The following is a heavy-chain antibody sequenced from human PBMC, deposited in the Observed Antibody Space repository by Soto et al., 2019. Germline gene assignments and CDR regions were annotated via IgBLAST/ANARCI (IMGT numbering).Heavy chain of an antibody. J-gene: IGHJ4*02. D-gene: IGHD5-12*01. V-gene: IGHV3-21*01. CDR1: GFPFSSYS. CDR2: ISSSSSYI. CDR3: ARDSIETEPSGYDFERGY. Sequence: GSLRLSCAASGFPFSSYSMNWVRQAPGKGLEWVSSISSSSSYIYYADPVKGRFTISRDNAKNSLYLQMNSLRAEDTAVYYCARDSIETEPSGYDFERGYWGQGTLVTVSS.